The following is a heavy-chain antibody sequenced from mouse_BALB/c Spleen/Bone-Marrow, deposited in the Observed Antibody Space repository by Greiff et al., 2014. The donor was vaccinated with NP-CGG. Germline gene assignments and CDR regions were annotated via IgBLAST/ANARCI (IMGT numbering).Heavy chain of an antibody. CDR2: IDPENGDT. CDR3: DAWGYVGY. CDR1: GFNIKDYY. J-gene: IGHJ2*01. V-gene: IGHV14-4*02. Sequence: EVQLQQSGAELVRSGASVKLSCTASGFNIKDYYMHWVKQRPEQGLEWIGWIDPENGDTEYAPKFQGKATMTADTSSNTAYLQLSSLTSEDTAVYYCDAWGYVGYWGQGTTLTVSS.